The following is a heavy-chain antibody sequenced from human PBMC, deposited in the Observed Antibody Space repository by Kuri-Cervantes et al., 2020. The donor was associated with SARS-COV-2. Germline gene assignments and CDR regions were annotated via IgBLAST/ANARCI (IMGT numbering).Heavy chain of an antibody. CDR1: GDSISNYY. CDR3: ARDLGWGNPDY. CDR2: IYTSGST. Sequence: GSLRLSCTVSGDSISNYYWSWVRQPAGKGLEWIGRIYTSGSTNYNPSLKSRVTMSVDTSKNRFSLKLSSVTAADTAVYYCARDLGWGNPDYWGQGTLVTVSS. J-gene: IGHJ4*02. D-gene: IGHD4-23*01. V-gene: IGHV4-4*07.